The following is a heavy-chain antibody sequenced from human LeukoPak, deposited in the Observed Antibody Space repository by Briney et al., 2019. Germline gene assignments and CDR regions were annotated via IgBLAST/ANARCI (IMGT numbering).Heavy chain of an antibody. D-gene: IGHD3-3*01. J-gene: IGHJ4*02. V-gene: IGHV4-4*09. CDR1: GGSISSYY. Sequence: SETLSLTCTVSGGSISSYYWSWIRQPPGKGLEWIGYIYTSGSTNYNPSLKSRVTISVDTSKNQFSLKLSSVTAADTAVYYCARHSGFWSGYSSFDYWCQGTLVTVSS. CDR2: IYTSGST. CDR3: ARHSGFWSGYSSFDY.